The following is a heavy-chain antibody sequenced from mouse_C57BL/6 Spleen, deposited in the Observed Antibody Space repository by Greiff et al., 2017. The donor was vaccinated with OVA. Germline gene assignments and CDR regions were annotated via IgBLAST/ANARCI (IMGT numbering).Heavy chain of an antibody. CDR3: ARSLYYYGRGGYAMDY. J-gene: IGHJ4*01. CDR2: IDPSDSYT. D-gene: IGHD1-1*01. V-gene: IGHV1-50*01. CDR1: GYTFTSYW. Sequence: QVQLKQPGAELVKPGASVKLSCKASGYTFTSYWMQWVKQRPGQGLEWIGEIDPSDSYTNYNQKFKGKATLTVDTSSSTAYMQLSSLTSEDSAVYYCARSLYYYGRGGYAMDYWGQGTSVTVSS.